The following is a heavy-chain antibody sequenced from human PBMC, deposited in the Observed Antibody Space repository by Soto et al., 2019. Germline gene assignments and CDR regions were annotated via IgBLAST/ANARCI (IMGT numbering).Heavy chain of an antibody. CDR3: ATAKRGPSSWYFGETSRPNWFDP. Sequence: ASVKVSCKVSGYTLTELSMHWVRQAPGKGLEWMGGFDPEDDETIYAQKFQGRVTMTEDTSTDTAYMELSSLRSEDTAVYYCATAKRGPSSWYFGETSRPNWFDPWGQGTLVTVSS. J-gene: IGHJ5*02. V-gene: IGHV1-24*01. CDR2: FDPEDDET. CDR1: GYTLTELS. D-gene: IGHD6-13*01.